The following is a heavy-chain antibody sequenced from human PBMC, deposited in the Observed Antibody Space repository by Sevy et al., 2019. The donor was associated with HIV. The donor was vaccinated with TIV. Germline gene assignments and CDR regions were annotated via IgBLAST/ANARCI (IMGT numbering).Heavy chain of an antibody. Sequence: GGSLRLSCVASAFTFSGYSMNWVRQAPGKGLEWVSSISSLSNYIYYADSVKGLFTISRDNAKNSLYLQMNSLRAEDTAVYYCARDPERGPVTGSLDYWGQGTLVTVSS. D-gene: IGHD6-19*01. CDR1: AFTFSGYS. CDR3: ARDPERGPVTGSLDY. V-gene: IGHV3-21*01. CDR2: ISSLSNYI. J-gene: IGHJ4*02.